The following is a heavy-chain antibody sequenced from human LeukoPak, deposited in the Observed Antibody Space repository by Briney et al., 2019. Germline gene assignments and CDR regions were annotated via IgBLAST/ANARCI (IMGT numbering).Heavy chain of an antibody. V-gene: IGHV1-2*02. CDR2: INPHSGGT. D-gene: IGHD3-9*01. Sequence: GASVKVSCKASGYRFTGYYIHWVRQAPGQGLEWMGWINPHSGGTKFAQKFQGGVTMTRDTSISTAYMEVSRLRSDDAAVYYCAREYYDILTGSLDYWGQGTLVTVSS. CDR3: AREYYDILTGSLDY. J-gene: IGHJ4*02. CDR1: GYRFTGYY.